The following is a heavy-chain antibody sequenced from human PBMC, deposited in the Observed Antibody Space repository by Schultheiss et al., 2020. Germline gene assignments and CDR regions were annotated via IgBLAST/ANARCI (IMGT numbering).Heavy chain of an antibody. CDR3: ARRSNYYDSSAWSFDL. V-gene: IGHV4-59*05. D-gene: IGHD3-22*01. Sequence: SETLSLTCTVSGGSISSYYWSWIRQPPGKGLEWIGSIYYSGSTYYNPSLKSRVTISVDTSKNQFSLKLSSVTAADTAVYYCARRSNYYDSSAWSFDLWGRGTLVTVSS. J-gene: IGHJ2*01. CDR1: GGSISSYY. CDR2: IYYSGST.